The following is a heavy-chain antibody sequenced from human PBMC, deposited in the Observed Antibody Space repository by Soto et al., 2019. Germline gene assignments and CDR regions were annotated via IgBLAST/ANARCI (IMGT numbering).Heavy chain of an antibody. D-gene: IGHD6-6*01. J-gene: IGHJ5*02. CDR2: INHSGGT. Sequence: PSETLSLTCAVYGGSFSGYYWIWIRQPPGKGLEWIGEINHSGGTNYNPSLKSRVTISVDTSKNQFSLKLSSVTAADTAVYYCARVRDIAARPRWFDPWGQGTLVTVSS. CDR1: GGSFSGYY. CDR3: ARVRDIAARPRWFDP. V-gene: IGHV4-34*01.